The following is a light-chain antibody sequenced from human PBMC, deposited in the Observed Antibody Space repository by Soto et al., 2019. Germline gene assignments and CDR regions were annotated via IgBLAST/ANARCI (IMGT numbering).Light chain of an antibody. V-gene: IGLV2-23*01. CDR3: CSYAGSSTDV. CDR2: EGS. Sequence: QSALTQPVSVSGSPGQSITISCTGTSSDVGGFNLVSWYQQHPGKAPKLMIYEGSERPSGVSDRFSGSKSGNTASLTISGLQAADEADYYCCSYAGSSTDVFGTGTKLTVL. CDR1: SSDVGGFNL. J-gene: IGLJ1*01.